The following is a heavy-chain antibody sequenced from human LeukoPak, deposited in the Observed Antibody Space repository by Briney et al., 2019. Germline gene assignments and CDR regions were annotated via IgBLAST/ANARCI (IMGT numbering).Heavy chain of an antibody. CDR2: ISTTNSHI. CDR3: ARGAAHTPFDS. CDR1: RFTFSSYS. V-gene: IGHV3-21*01. D-gene: IGHD6-6*01. J-gene: IGHJ4*02. Sequence: GGSLRLSCAASRFTFSSYSMNWVRQAPGKGLEWVSSISTTNSHIYYADSVKGRFTISRDNAKNSLYLQMNSLRAEDTAVYYCARGAAHTPFDSWGQGTLVTVSS.